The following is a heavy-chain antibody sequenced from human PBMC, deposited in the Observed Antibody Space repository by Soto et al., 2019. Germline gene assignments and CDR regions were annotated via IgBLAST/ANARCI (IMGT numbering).Heavy chain of an antibody. Sequence: PGGSLRLSCAASGFTFSNAWMSWVRQAPGKGLEWVGRIKSKTDGGTTDYAAPVKGRFTISRDDSKNTLYLQMNSLKTEDTAVYYCTTGPYYYQVVPAAMTHYYYYMDVWGKGTTVTVSS. CDR3: TTGPYYYQVVPAAMTHYYYYMDV. V-gene: IGHV3-15*01. J-gene: IGHJ6*03. D-gene: IGHD2-2*01. CDR2: IKSKTDGGTT. CDR1: GFTFSNAW.